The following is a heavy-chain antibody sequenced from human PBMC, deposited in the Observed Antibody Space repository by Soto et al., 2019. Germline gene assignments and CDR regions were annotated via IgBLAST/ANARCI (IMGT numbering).Heavy chain of an antibody. V-gene: IGHV3-15*01. D-gene: IGHD1-26*01. CDR1: RFSFTNAW. J-gene: IGHJ6*01. Sequence: EVQLVESGGGFVQPGGSLRLSCVASRFSFTNAWMSWVRQAPGKGPEWVGRIKSKTDGGTADYAAPVKGRFTISRDDSQNSLYLHSDSLKPVDTALYHCSTDIGIYGLDIWGQGTTVTVSS. CDR3: STDIGIYGLDI. CDR2: IKSKTDGGTA.